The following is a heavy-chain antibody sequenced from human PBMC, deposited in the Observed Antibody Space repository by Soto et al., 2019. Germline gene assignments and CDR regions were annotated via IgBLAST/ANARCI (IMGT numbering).Heavy chain of an antibody. D-gene: IGHD6-19*01. CDR2: IFYSGGT. CDR3: GSSGWYIATGY. J-gene: IGHJ4*02. CDR1: GGSITTTSFS. V-gene: IGHV4-39*01. Sequence: SETLSLTCTVSGGSITTTSFSWGWIRQPPGKGLEWIGSIFYSGGTYYNPSLKSRVTISVDTSKNQFFLNLSFVSAPDTAVYYCGSSGWYIATGYWGQGALVTVSS.